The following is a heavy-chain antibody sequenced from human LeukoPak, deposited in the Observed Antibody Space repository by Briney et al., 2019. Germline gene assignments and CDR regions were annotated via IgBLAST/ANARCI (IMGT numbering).Heavy chain of an antibody. J-gene: IGHJ6*02. CDR2: ISYDGSNK. V-gene: IGHV3-30-3*01. CDR3: ARDTVPAALPLAPADYYYGMDV. Sequence: PGGSLRLSCAASGFTFSSYAMHWVRQAPGKGLEWVAVISYDGSNKYYADSVKGRFTISRDNSKNTLYLQMNSLRAEDTAVYYCARDTVPAALPLAPADYYYGMDVWGQGTTVTVSS. D-gene: IGHD2-2*01. CDR1: GFTFSSYA.